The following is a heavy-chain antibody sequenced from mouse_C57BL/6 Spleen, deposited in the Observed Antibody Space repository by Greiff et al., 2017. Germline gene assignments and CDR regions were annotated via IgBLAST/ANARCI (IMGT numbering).Heavy chain of an antibody. D-gene: IGHD1-1*01. CDR2: INPGSGGT. J-gene: IGHJ1*03. Sequence: QVQLQQSGAELVRPGTSVKVSCKASGYAFTYYLIEWVKQRPGQGLEWIGVINPGSGGTNYNEKFKGKATLTADKSSSTAYMQLSSLTSEDSAVYFCARNYYGSSPTFDVWGTGTTVTVSS. V-gene: IGHV1-54*01. CDR1: GYAFTYYL. CDR3: ARNYYGSSPTFDV.